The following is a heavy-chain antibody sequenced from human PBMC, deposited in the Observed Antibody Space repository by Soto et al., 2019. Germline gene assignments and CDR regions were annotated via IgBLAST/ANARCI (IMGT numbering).Heavy chain of an antibody. D-gene: IGHD1-1*01. CDR2: MNPNNGHT. V-gene: IGHV1-8*01. Sequence: ASVKVSCKASGYTFTGYDINWVRQATGQGLEWMGWMNPNNGHTGSAQKFQGRVTMTRDTSMNTAYMELSSLRSEDSAVYYCARGFRTISTSDYWGQGTLVTVSS. J-gene: IGHJ4*02. CDR1: GYTFTGYD. CDR3: ARGFRTISTSDY.